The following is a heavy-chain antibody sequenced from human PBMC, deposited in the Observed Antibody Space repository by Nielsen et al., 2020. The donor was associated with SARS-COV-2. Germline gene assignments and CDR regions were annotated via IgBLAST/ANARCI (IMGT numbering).Heavy chain of an antibody. D-gene: IGHD3-3*01. V-gene: IGHV4-59*01. CDR3: ARAPGYDFWSGGHFDY. Sequence: SETLSLTCTVSGGSISSYYWSWIRQPPGKGLEWIGYIYYSGSTNYNPSLKSRVTISVDTSKNQFSLKLGSVTAADTAVYYCARAPGYDFWSGGHFDYWGQGTLVTVSS. J-gene: IGHJ4*02. CDR2: IYYSGST. CDR1: GGSISSYY.